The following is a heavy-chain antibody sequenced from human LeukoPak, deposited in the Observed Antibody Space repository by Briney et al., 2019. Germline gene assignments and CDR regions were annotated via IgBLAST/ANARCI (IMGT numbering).Heavy chain of an antibody. Sequence: PGRSLRLSCAASGFTFSSYGMHWVRQAPGKGLEWVAFIRYDGSNKYYADSVKGRFTISRDNSKNTLYLQMNSLRAEDTAVYYCAKDRYSGSYSYYYYMDVWGKGTTVTVSS. D-gene: IGHD1-26*01. V-gene: IGHV3-30*02. CDR3: AKDRYSGSYSYYYYMDV. CDR2: IRYDGSNK. J-gene: IGHJ6*03. CDR1: GFTFSSYG.